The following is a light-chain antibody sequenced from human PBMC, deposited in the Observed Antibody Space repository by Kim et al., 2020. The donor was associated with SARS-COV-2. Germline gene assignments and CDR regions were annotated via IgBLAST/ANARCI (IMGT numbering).Light chain of an antibody. CDR3: CSHAGTFYV. CDR1: SSDVGAYNF. Sequence: PGQSVTSSCTGTSSDVGAYNFVSWYQQHPGKVPKLVIYDVTKRPSGVPDRFSGSKSGNTASLTISGLQAEDDADYYCCSHAGTFYVFGGGTQLTVL. CDR2: DVT. V-gene: IGLV2-11*03. J-gene: IGLJ3*02.